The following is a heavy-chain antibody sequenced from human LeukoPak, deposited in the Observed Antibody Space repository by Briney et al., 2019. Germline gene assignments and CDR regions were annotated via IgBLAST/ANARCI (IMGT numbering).Heavy chain of an antibody. V-gene: IGHV1-8*01. CDR3: ARGYCSSTSCHYFDY. D-gene: IGHD2-2*01. CDR1: GYTFSSYD. CDR2: MNPNSGNT. Sequence: ASVKVSCTASGYTFSSYDINWVRQATGQGLEWMGWMNPNSGNTGYAQKFQGRVTMTRNTSISTAYMDLSSLRSEDTAVYYCARGYCSSTSCHYFDYWGQGTLVTVSS. J-gene: IGHJ4*02.